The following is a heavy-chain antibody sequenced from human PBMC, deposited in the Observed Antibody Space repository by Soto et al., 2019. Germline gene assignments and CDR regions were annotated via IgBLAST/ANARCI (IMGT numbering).Heavy chain of an antibody. V-gene: IGHV1-2*02. CDR3: ARASGRRMEAFDI. CDR2: IKPNSGGT. CDR1: GYTFTGHY. D-gene: IGHD2-8*01. J-gene: IGHJ3*02. Sequence: QVQLVQSGAEVKKPGASVKVSCKASGYTFTGHYIYWVRQAPGQGLEWMGWIKPNSGGTNYAQKSQGRDTMTRDTSSSTAYIEQSRLRADDTAVYYCARASGRRMEAFDIWGQGTMVTVSS.